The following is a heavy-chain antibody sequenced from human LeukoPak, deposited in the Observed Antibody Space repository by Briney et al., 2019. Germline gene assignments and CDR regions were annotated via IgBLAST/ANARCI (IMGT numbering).Heavy chain of an antibody. CDR2: IYPGDSDT. D-gene: IGHD1-26*01. CDR3: ARDRRGASFPFDRPFDAFDI. J-gene: IGHJ3*02. V-gene: IGHV5-51*01. Sequence: GESLKISCKGSGYSFSKFWIGWVRQMPGKGLEWMGIIYPGDSDTRYSPSFQGQVTISVDKSISTAYLQWSSLKASDTAMYYCARDRRGASFPFDRPFDAFDIWGQGTMVTVSS. CDR1: GYSFSKFW.